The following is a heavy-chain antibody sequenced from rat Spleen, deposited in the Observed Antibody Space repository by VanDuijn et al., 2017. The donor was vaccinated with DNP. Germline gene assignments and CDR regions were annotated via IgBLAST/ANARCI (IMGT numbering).Heavy chain of an antibody. Sequence: QVQLKESGPGLVQPSQTLSPTCTVAGFSLTTYNVHWVRQPPGKGLEWMGVIWKNGATRYNSALKSRLNFSKDTSKSQVFLKLNSLQTEDTATYYCARDLIIRDTTSAMDVWGQGTSVTVSS. CDR1: GFSLTTYN. V-gene: IGHV2-41*01. J-gene: IGHJ4*01. CDR2: IWKNGAT. D-gene: IGHD4-3*01. CDR3: ARDLIIRDTTSAMDV.